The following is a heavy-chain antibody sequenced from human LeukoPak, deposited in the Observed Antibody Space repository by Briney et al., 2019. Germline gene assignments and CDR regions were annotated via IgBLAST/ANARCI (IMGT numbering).Heavy chain of an antibody. CDR2: IYTSGST. V-gene: IGHV4-61*02. CDR1: GGSISSGSYY. CDR3: ARSEGDYYYMDV. J-gene: IGHJ6*03. Sequence: PSETLSLTCTVSGGSISSGSYYWSWIRQPAGKGLEWIGCIYTSGSTNYNPSLKSRVTMSVDTSKNQFSLKLSSVTAADTAVYYCARSEGDYYYMDVWGKGTTVTVSS.